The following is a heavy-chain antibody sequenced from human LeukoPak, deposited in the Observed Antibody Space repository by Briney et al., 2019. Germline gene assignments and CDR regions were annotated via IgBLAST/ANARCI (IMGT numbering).Heavy chain of an antibody. J-gene: IGHJ5*02. Sequence: SVKVSCKASGGTFSSYAISWVRQAPGQGLEWMGGIIPIFGTANYAQKFQVRVTITADESTSTAYMELSRLRSEDTAVYYCARDVGIAVAGRNWFDPWGQGTLVTVSS. CDR3: ARDVGIAVAGRNWFDP. V-gene: IGHV1-69*01. CDR1: GGTFSSYA. D-gene: IGHD6-19*01. CDR2: IIPIFGTA.